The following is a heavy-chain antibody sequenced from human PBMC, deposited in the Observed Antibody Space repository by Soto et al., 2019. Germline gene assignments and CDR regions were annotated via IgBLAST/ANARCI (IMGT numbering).Heavy chain of an antibody. CDR2: IYYSGST. V-gene: IGHV4-39*01. CDR3: ARHNSGGYAAWGTHFDY. CDR1: GGSISSSSYY. D-gene: IGHD5-12*01. Sequence: QLQLQESGPGLVKPSETLSLTCTVSGGSISSSSYYWGWIRQPPGKGLEWIGSIYYSGSTYYNPSLKSRVTISVDTSKNQFSLKLSSVTAADTAVYYCARHNSGGYAAWGTHFDYWGQGTLVTVSS. J-gene: IGHJ4*02.